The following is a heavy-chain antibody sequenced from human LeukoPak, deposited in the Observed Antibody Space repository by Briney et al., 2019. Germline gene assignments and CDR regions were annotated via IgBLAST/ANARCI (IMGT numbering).Heavy chain of an antibody. CDR2: INPHSGGA. D-gene: IGHD3-22*01. J-gene: IGHJ3*02. CDR3: ARVRDSTGYYHRDAFNI. Sequence: ASVKVSCKASGYTFTGYYMHWVRQAPGQGLEWMGRINPHSGGANYAQKFQGRVTMTRDTSISTAYLELSRLRSDDTAVYFCARVRDSTGYYHRDAFNIWGQGTLVTVSS. CDR1: GYTFTGYY. V-gene: IGHV1-2*06.